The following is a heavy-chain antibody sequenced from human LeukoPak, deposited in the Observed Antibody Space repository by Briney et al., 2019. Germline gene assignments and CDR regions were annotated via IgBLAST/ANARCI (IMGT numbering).Heavy chain of an antibody. D-gene: IGHD6-13*01. Sequence: SETLSLTCAVYGGSFSGYYWSWIRLPPGKGLEWIGEINHSGSTNYNPSLKSRVTISVDTSKNQFSLKLSSVTAADTAVYYCARGLRAAAGPKSYYFDYWGQGTLVTVSS. CDR1: GGSFSGYY. V-gene: IGHV4-34*01. J-gene: IGHJ4*02. CDR3: ARGLRAAAGPKSYYFDY. CDR2: INHSGST.